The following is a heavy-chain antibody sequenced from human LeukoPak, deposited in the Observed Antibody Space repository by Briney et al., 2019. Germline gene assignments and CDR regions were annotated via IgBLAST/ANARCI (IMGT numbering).Heavy chain of an antibody. CDR1: GFSFYSYA. CDR3: VRGFTYYYGSGSYVDY. Sequence: QPGGSQRLSCAASGFSFYSYAMSWVRQAPGKGLEWVSSISGSGSSTNYADSVKGRFTISRDNSKNTLYLQMSSLRAEDTAVYYCVRGFTYYYGSGSYVDYWGQGTLVTVSS. V-gene: IGHV3-23*01. CDR2: ISGSGSST. D-gene: IGHD3-10*01. J-gene: IGHJ4*02.